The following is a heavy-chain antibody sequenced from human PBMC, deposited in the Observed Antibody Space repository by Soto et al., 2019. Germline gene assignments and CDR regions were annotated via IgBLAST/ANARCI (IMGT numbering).Heavy chain of an antibody. CDR3: AGVLQLERPYHCMDV. Sequence: QVQLVQSGAQVKKPGASVKVSCKAYGYTFTTYGIIWVRQAPGQGPELMGWIRAYNGNTNYAQKLQGRVTMTTDTSTSTAYMELRSLRSDDTAVYYCAGVLQLERPYHCMDVWGQGNTFTVSS. CDR1: GYTFTTYG. CDR2: IRAYNGNT. J-gene: IGHJ6*02. D-gene: IGHD1-1*01. V-gene: IGHV1-18*01.